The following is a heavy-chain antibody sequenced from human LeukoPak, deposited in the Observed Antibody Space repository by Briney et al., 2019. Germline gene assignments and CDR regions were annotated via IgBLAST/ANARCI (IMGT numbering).Heavy chain of an antibody. CDR3: ASGYDYGDYYFDY. V-gene: IGHV3-7*01. D-gene: IGHD4-17*01. CDR1: GFTFSTYW. Sequence: GGSLRLSCGASGFTFSTYWMTWVRQAPGKGLEWVANIKEDGSEKYYVNSVKGRFTISRDNAKNSLYLQMNSLRAEDTAVYYCASGYDYGDYYFDYWGQGTLVTVSS. J-gene: IGHJ4*02. CDR2: IKEDGSEK.